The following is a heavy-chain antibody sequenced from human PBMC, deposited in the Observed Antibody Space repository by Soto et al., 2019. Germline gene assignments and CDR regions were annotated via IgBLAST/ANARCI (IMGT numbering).Heavy chain of an antibody. CDR2: IYYSGNT. D-gene: IGHD5-18*01. J-gene: IGHJ5*02. Sequence: RSETLSLTCTVSGGSVSSGDYYWSWIRQPPGKGLEWIGYIYYSGNTNYNPSLKSRVIISVDTSENLFSLKLTSVTAADTAVYYCARIPVDTSMIYWLDPWGQGTLVTV. V-gene: IGHV4-61*08. CDR1: GGSVSSGDYY. CDR3: ARIPVDTSMIYWLDP.